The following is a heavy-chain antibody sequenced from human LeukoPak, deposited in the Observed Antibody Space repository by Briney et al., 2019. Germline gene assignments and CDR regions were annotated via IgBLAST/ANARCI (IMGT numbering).Heavy chain of an antibody. CDR3: AREAAGYGPPDY. J-gene: IGHJ4*02. CDR2: ISYDGSNK. Sequence: PGGSLRLSCAASGFSFPTYGMHWVRQAPGKGLEWVAVISYDGSNKYYADSVKGRFTISRDNSKNTLYLQMNSLRAEDTAVYYCAREAAGYGPPDYWGQGTLVTVSS. V-gene: IGHV3-30*03. CDR1: GFSFPTYG. D-gene: IGHD5-18*01.